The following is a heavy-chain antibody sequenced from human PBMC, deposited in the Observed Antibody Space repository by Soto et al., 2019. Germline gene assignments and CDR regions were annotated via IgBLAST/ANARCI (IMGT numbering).Heavy chain of an antibody. D-gene: IGHD1-7*01. Sequence: ASVKVSCKASGYTFTSYDINWVRQATGQGLEWMGWMNPNSGNTGYAQKVQGRVTMTRNTSISTAYMELSSLRSEDTAVYYCAREGELDLPGGWSDPWGQVNLVTVSS. CDR2: MNPNSGNT. V-gene: IGHV1-8*01. CDR3: AREGELDLPGGWSDP. CDR1: GYTFTSYD. J-gene: IGHJ5*02.